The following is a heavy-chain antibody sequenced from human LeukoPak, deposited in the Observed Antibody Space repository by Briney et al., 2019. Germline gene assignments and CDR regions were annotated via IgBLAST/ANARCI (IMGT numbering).Heavy chain of an antibody. V-gene: IGHV4-59*08. CDR2: IYYSGST. CDR1: GGSISNYY. CDR3: ARHGGWLAGARN. J-gene: IGHJ4*02. D-gene: IGHD6-19*01. Sequence: SETLSLTCTVSGGSISNYYWSWIRQSPGKGLEWIGYIYYSGSTNYNPSLKSRVTISVDTSKNQFSLKLTSVTAVDTAVYYCARHGGWLAGARNWGQGTLVTVSS.